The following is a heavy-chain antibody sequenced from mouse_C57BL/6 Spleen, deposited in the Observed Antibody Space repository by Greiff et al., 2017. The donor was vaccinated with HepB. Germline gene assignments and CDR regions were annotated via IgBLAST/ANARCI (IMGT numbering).Heavy chain of an antibody. J-gene: IGHJ4*01. CDR1: GYTFTDYN. V-gene: IGHV1-22*01. CDR3: ARGSTTVGYAMDY. CDR2: INPNNGGT. Sequence: EVQLQQSGPELVKPGASVKMSCKASGYTFTDYNMHWVKQSHGKSLEWIGYINPNNGGTSYNQKFKGKATLTVNKSSSTAYMELRSLTSEDSAVYYCARGSTTVGYAMDYWGQGTSVTVSS. D-gene: IGHD1-1*01.